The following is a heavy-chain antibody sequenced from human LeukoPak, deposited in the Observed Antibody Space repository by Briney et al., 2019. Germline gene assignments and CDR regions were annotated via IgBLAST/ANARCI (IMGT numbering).Heavy chain of an antibody. CDR2: IKQDGSEK. CDR1: GFTFSSYW. D-gene: IGHD3-3*01. J-gene: IGHJ3*02. V-gene: IGHV3-7*01. CDR3: ARAGTYYDFWSDYSGAFDI. Sequence: GGSLRLSCAASGFTFSSYWMSWVRQAPGKGLEWVANIKQDGSEKYYVDSVKGRFTISRDNAKNSLYLQMISLRAEDTAVYYCARAGTYYDFWSDYSGAFDIWGRGTMVTVSS.